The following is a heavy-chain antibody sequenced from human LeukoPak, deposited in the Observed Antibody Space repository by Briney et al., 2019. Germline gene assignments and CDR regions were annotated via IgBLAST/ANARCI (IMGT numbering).Heavy chain of an antibody. J-gene: IGHJ4*02. D-gene: IGHD3-22*01. CDR2: INPNSGGT. V-gene: IGHV1-2*06. CDR1: GYTFTGCY. Sequence: ASVKVSCKASGYTFTGCYMHWVRQAPGQGLEWMGRINPNSGGTNYAQKFQGRVTMTRDTSISTAYMELSRLRSDDTAVYYCARVRYDSSGYFYWGQGTLVTVSS. CDR3: ARVRYDSSGYFY.